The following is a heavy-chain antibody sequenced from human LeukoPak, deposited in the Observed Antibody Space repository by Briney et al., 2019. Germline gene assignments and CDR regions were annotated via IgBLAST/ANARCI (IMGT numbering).Heavy chain of an antibody. J-gene: IGHJ4*02. CDR2: ISGSGSST. CDR3: ASSSLILRGVGGPPPDY. Sequence: GGSLRLSCAASGFTFTSYGMSWVRQAPGKGLEWVTSISGSGSSTYYADSVKGRFTISRDNSKNTLYLQMNSLRAEDTAVYYCASSSLILRGVGGPPPDYWGQGTLVTVSS. CDR1: GFTFTSYG. D-gene: IGHD3-10*01. V-gene: IGHV3-23*01.